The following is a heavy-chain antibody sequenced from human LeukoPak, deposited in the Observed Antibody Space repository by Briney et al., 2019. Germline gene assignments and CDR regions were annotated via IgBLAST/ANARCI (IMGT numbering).Heavy chain of an antibody. Sequence: PGGSLRLSCAASGFTFRNYGMHWVRQAPGKGLEWVAFIRYDGSNKYYADSVKGRFTISRDNSKNTLYLQMNSLRAEDTAVYYCAKGLRWRTQIDYWGQGTLVTVSS. V-gene: IGHV3-30*02. CDR3: AKGLRWRTQIDY. D-gene: IGHD4-23*01. J-gene: IGHJ4*02. CDR1: GFTFRNYG. CDR2: IRYDGSNK.